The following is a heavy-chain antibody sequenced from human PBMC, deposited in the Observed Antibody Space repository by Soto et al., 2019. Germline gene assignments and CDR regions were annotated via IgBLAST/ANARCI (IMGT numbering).Heavy chain of an antibody. CDR2: ISYEGSKK. CDR3: AKDRGVITVTPPSRY. CDR1: GFMFSSYG. Sequence: QVQLVESGGGVVQPGRSLRLSCAASGFMFSSYGMHWVRQAPGKGLEWVAVISYEGSKKYYADSVKGRFTISRDNSKNPLYLQRNSLRVEYTAVYYCAKDRGVITVTPPSRYWGQVTLVTVSS. J-gene: IGHJ4*02. V-gene: IGHV3-30*18. D-gene: IGHD3-10*01.